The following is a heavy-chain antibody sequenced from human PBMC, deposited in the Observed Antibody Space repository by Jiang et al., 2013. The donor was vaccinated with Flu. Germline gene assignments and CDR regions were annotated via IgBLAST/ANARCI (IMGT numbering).Heavy chain of an antibody. CDR1: GGSISSGGYY. D-gene: IGHD3-16*01. V-gene: IGHV4-31*01. J-gene: IGHJ4*02. Sequence: GLVKPSQTLSLTCTVSGGSISSGGYYWSWIRQHPGKGLEWIGYIYYSGSTYYNPSLKSLVTISVDTSKNQFSLKLSSVTAADTAVYYCARASVRGSYYFDSWGQGTLVTVSS. CDR3: ARASVRGSYYFDS. CDR2: IYYSGST.